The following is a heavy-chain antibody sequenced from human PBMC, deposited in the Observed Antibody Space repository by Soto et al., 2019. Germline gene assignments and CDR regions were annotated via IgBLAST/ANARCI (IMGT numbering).Heavy chain of an antibody. CDR1: GFTFSSYA. D-gene: IGHD2-15*01. V-gene: IGHV3-23*01. CDR2: ISGSGGST. J-gene: IGHJ5*02. Sequence: GGSLRLSCAASGFTFSSYAMSWVRQAPGKGLEWVSSISGSGGSTYYADSVKGRFTISRDNSKNTLYLQMNSLRAEDTALYYCAKLQVDCSGGNCPTWGQGTLVTVSS. CDR3: AKLQVDCSGGNCPT.